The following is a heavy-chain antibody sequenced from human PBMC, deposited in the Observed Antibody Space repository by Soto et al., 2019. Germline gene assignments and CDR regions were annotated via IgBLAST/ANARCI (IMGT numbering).Heavy chain of an antibody. D-gene: IGHD2-8*02. CDR2: IGTLHDT. Sequence: EVQLVESGGGLVQPGGSLRLSCAASGFTFSASDMHWVRQAPGKGLEWVAAIGTLHDTFYPDSVKGRFTISRENAKNSLYLQMNRRRADAPAVYYCARQASYWHGGGGWLDPWGQGVLVTVSS. V-gene: IGHV3-13*01. J-gene: IGHJ5*02. CDR3: ARQASYWHGGGGWLDP. CDR1: GFTFSASD.